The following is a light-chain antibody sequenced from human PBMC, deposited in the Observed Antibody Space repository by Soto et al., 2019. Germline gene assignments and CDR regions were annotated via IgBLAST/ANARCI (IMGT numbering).Light chain of an antibody. J-gene: IGKJ4*01. Sequence: EIMLTQSPCTLSLSPGERATLSCRASQSVSNNYLAWYQQKPGQAPRLLIYGASTRATGIPATFSGSGSGTEFTLTISSLQSEDFAVYYCQQYNSWPLTFGGGTKVDIK. V-gene: IGKV3-15*01. CDR2: GAS. CDR3: QQYNSWPLT. CDR1: QSVSNN.